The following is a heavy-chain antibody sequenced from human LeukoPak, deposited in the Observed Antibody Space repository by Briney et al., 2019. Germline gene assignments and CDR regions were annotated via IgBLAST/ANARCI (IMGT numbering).Heavy chain of an antibody. V-gene: IGHV3-23*01. CDR1: GFTFSSYA. CDR3: ARGADSGYSSDN. J-gene: IGHJ4*02. D-gene: IGHD3-9*01. CDR2: ISGSGGST. Sequence: GGSLRLSCAASGFTFSSYAMSWVRQAPGKGLEWVSAISGSGGSTYYADSVKGRFTISRDNAKNTLYLQMNSLRAEDTAVYYCARGADSGYSSDNWGQGTLVSVSS.